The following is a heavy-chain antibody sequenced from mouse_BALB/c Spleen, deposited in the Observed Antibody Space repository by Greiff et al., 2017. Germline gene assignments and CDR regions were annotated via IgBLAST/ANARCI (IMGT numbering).Heavy chain of an antibody. CDR1: GFTFSSFG. J-gene: IGHJ3*01. D-gene: IGHD2-1*01. CDR3: ARDGNYVGFAY. CDR2: ISSGSSTI. V-gene: IGHV5-17*02. Sequence: EVQVVESGGGLVQPGGSRKLSCAASGFTFSSFGMHWVRQAPEKGLEWVAYISSGSSTIYYADTVKGRFTISRDNPKNTLFLQMTSLRSEDTAMYYCARDGNYVGFAYWGQGTLVTVS.